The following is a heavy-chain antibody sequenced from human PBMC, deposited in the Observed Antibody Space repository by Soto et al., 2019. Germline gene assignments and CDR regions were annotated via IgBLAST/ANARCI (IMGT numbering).Heavy chain of an antibody. D-gene: IGHD2-2*01. V-gene: IGHV1-46*01. CDR2: INPSGDSA. CDR3: VRDNSATVVVPAAVEFWWFDP. Sequence: GASVKVSCKASGFTFTTYYMHWVRQAPGQGLVWMGVINPSGDSASYAQRFQGRVTTTRDTSTSTVYMEMRSLKSDDTAVYYCVRDNSATVVVPAAVEFWWFDPWGQGTLVTVSS. CDR1: GFTFTTYY. J-gene: IGHJ5*02.